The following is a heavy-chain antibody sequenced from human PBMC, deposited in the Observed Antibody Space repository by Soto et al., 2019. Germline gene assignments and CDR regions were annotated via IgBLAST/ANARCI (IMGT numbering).Heavy chain of an antibody. Sequence: QVQLVQSGAEVKKPGASVKVSCKTSGYTFTDYAVHWVRQAPGQRLEWLGWISTGNGNTKFSQKFQGRVTITGDASATTAYMELTSLRSEDTAVYYCAKGSRMWTPDYWGQGTLVTVSS. CDR1: GYTFTDYA. CDR2: ISTGNGNT. V-gene: IGHV1-3*04. CDR3: AKGSRMWTPDY. J-gene: IGHJ4*02. D-gene: IGHD2-15*01.